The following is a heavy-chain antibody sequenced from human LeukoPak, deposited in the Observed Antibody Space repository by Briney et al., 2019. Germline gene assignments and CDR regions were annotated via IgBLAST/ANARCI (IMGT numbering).Heavy chain of an antibody. V-gene: IGHV3-20*04. CDR2: INWNGGST. CDR1: GFTFSSYA. CDR3: ARVQRDDAFDI. J-gene: IGHJ3*02. Sequence: GGSLRLSCAASGFTFSSYAMSWVRQAPGKGLEWVSGINWNGGSTGYADSVKGRFTISRDNAKNSLYLQMNSLRAEDTALYYCARVQRDDAFDIWGQGTMVTVSS.